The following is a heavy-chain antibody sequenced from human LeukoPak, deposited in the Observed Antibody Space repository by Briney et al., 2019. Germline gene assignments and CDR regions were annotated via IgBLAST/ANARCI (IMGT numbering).Heavy chain of an antibody. V-gene: IGHV3-21*01. CDR3: ARIRSGYYWDY. J-gene: IGHJ4*02. CDR1: GFTFSSYS. Sequence: GGSLRLSCAASGFTFSSYSMNWVRQAPGKGLEWVSSISSSSSYIYYADSVKGRFTISRDNAKNSLYLQMNSLRAEDTAVYYCARIRSGYYWDYWGQGTLVTVSS. CDR2: ISSSSSYI. D-gene: IGHD3-22*01.